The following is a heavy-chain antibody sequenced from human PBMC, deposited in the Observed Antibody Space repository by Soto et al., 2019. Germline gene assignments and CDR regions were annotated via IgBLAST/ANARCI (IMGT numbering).Heavy chain of an antibody. Sequence: PGGSLRLSCAASGFTFDDYAMHWVRQAPGKGLEWVSGISWNSGSIGYADSVKGRFTISRDNAKNSLYLQMNSLRAEDTALYYCAKDIWGATRPDYYYYGMDVWGQGTTVTVSS. V-gene: IGHV3-9*01. J-gene: IGHJ6*02. CDR2: ISWNSGSI. D-gene: IGHD1-26*01. CDR3: AKDIWGATRPDYYYYGMDV. CDR1: GFTFDDYA.